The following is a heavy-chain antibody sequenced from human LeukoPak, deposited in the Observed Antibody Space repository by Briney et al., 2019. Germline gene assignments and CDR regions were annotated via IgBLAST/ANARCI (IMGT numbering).Heavy chain of an antibody. V-gene: IGHV3-73*01. Sequence: PGGSLRLSCAASGFTFSGSAMHWVRQASGKGLEWVGRIRSKANSYATAYAASVKGRFTISRDDSKNTAYLQMNSLKTEDTAVYYCTSSGYSSGWWSSDAFDIWGQGTMVTVSS. CDR2: IRSKANSYAT. J-gene: IGHJ3*02. CDR1: GFTFSGSA. CDR3: TSSGYSSGWWSSDAFDI. D-gene: IGHD6-19*01.